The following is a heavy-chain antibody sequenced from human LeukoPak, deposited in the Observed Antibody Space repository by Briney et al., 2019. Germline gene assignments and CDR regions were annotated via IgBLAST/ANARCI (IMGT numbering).Heavy chain of an antibody. CDR1: GGSISGYY. J-gene: IGHJ6*02. Sequence: SETLSLTCTVSGGSISGYYWSWIRQPPGRGLEWIGYIYYRGNTIYNPSLKSRVTMSVDTSGNQFSLKLSSVTAADTAVYYCARHDEIAVFRNGLDVWGQGTTVTVS. CDR3: ARHDEIAVFRNGLDV. V-gene: IGHV4-59*08. D-gene: IGHD6-19*01. CDR2: IYYRGNT.